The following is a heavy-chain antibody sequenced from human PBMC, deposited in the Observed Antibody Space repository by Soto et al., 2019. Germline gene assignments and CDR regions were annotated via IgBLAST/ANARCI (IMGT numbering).Heavy chain of an antibody. Sequence: SETLSLTCSVSGSSMTTYYLHWMRQPPGKGLEWIASFFYSGKSFYNPSLKSRVTMSVDTSKNQFSLNLSSVTAADTAVYYCGRSHGLTADAYYWGQGTLVNVSS. V-gene: IGHV4-39*01. CDR3: GRSHGLTADAYY. D-gene: IGHD2-21*02. J-gene: IGHJ4*02. CDR2: FFYSGKS. CDR1: GSSMTTYY.